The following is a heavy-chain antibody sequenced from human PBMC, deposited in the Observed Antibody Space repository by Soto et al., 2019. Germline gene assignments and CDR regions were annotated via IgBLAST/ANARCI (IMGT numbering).Heavy chain of an antibody. CDR2: IIPIFGTA. V-gene: IGHV1-69*13. Sequence: SVKVSCKASGGTFSSYAISWVRQAPGQGLEWMGGIIPIFGTANYAQKFQGRVTITADESTSTAYMELSSLRSEDTAVYYCARSIDSSGYYLNYYYYGMDVWGQGTTVTVSS. D-gene: IGHD3-22*01. CDR3: ARSIDSSGYYLNYYYYGMDV. J-gene: IGHJ6*02. CDR1: GGTFSSYA.